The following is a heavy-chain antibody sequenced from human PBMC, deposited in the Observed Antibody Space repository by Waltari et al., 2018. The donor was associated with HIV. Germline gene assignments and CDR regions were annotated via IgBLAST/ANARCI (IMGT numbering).Heavy chain of an antibody. CDR1: GFTFSNAW. CDR3: TTEGLRAS. J-gene: IGHJ5*02. CDR2: IKSKTDVGTT. Sequence: EVQLVESGGGLVKPGGSLRLSCAASGFTFSNAWLSWVRQAPGKVLESVGRIKSKTDVGTTDYAAPVKGRFTISRDDSKNTLYLQMNSLKTEDTAVYYCTTEGLRASWGQGTLVTVSS. V-gene: IGHV3-15*01.